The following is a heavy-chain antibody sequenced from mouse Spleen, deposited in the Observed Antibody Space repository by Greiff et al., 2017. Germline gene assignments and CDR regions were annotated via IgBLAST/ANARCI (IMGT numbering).Heavy chain of an antibody. CDR3: AREEYYAMDY. CDR2: INPSTGGT. Sequence: VQLKESGPELVKPGASVKISCKASGYSFTGYYMNWVKQSPEKSLEWIGEINPSTGGTTYNQKFKAKATLTVDKSSSTAYMQLKSLTSEDSAVYYCAREEYYAMDYWGQGTSVTVSS. CDR1: GYSFTGYY. V-gene: IGHV1-42*01. J-gene: IGHJ4*01.